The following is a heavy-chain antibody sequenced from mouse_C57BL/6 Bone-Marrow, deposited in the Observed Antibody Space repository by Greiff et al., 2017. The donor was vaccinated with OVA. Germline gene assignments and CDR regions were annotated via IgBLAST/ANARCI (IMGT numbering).Heavy chain of an antibody. V-gene: IGHV1-26*01. CDR2: INPNNGGT. Sequence: EVQLQQSGPELVKPGASVKISCKASGYTFTDYYMNWVKQSPGKSLEWIGDINPNNGGTSYNQKFKGKATLTVDKSSSTAYMELRSLTSEDSAVYYCARSGGWLPFAYWGQGTLVTVSA. D-gene: IGHD2-3*01. J-gene: IGHJ3*01. CDR3: ARSGGWLPFAY. CDR1: GYTFTDYY.